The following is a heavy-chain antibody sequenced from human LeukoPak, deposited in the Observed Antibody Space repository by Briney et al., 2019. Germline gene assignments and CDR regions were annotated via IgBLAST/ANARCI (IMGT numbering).Heavy chain of an antibody. J-gene: IGHJ4*02. Sequence: PSETLSLTCAVYGGSSSGYYWSWIRQPPGKGLEWIGEINHSGSTNYNPSLKSRVTISVDTSKNQFSLKLSSVTAADTAVYYCARGGRGGSDYWGQGTLVTVSS. CDR1: GGSSSGYY. CDR2: INHSGST. V-gene: IGHV4-34*01. CDR3: ARGGRGGSDY. D-gene: IGHD3-16*01.